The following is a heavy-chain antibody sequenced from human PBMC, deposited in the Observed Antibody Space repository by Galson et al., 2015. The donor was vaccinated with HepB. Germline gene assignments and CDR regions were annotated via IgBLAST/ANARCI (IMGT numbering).Heavy chain of an antibody. J-gene: IGHJ4*02. CDR2: IYYSGST. D-gene: IGHD1-26*01. CDR3: ARWGAGLFDY. CDR1: GGSISSYY. Sequence: ETLSLTCTVSGGSISSYYWSWIRQPPGKGLEWIGYIYYSGSTNYNPSLKSRVTISVDTSKNQFSLELSSVTAADTAVYYCARWGAGLFDYWGQGTLVTVSS. V-gene: IGHV4-59*01.